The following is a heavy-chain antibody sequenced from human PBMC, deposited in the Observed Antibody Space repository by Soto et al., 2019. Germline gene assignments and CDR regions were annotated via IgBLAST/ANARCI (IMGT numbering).Heavy chain of an antibody. V-gene: IGHV3-64D*06. CDR3: VKGEYYYDGSAYYPFDY. CDR1: GFTFSIYA. CDR2: ISINGGST. D-gene: IGHD3-22*01. J-gene: IGHJ4*02. Sequence: GGSLRLSCSASGFTFSIYAMHWVRQAPGKGLEYVSSISINGGSTHYADSVKGRFTISRDNSKNTQYLQMSSLRADDTALYYCVKGEYYYDGSAYYPFDYWGQGRMVTVSS.